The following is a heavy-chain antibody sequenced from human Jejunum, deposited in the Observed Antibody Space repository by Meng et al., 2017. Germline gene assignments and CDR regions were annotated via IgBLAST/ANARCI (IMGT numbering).Heavy chain of an antibody. CDR1: GASIRSSTW. J-gene: IGHJ4*02. D-gene: IGHD2-2*02. CDR2: IYRSGST. CDR3: ARDSTNTLGSQTYYFDY. V-gene: IGHV4-4*02. Sequence: QVQLGEAVTSPVRPSGTLSLTCAVSGASIRSSTWWSWVRQPPGKGLEWIGEIYRSGSTYYNPSLKSRVTISVDKSNNQFSLKLSSVTAADTAVYYCARDSTNTLGSQTYYFDYWGQGTLVTVSS.